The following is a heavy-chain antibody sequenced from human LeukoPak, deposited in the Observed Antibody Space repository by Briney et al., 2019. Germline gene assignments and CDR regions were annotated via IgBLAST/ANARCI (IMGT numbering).Heavy chain of an antibody. Sequence: SVKVSCKASGGTFSSYAISWVRQAPGQGLEWMGGIIPIFGTANYAQKFQGRVTITADESTSTAYMELSSQRSEDTAVYYCARGTRDGYINFDYRGQGTLVTVSS. D-gene: IGHD5-24*01. V-gene: IGHV1-69*13. J-gene: IGHJ4*02. CDR1: GGTFSSYA. CDR2: IIPIFGTA. CDR3: ARGTRDGYINFDY.